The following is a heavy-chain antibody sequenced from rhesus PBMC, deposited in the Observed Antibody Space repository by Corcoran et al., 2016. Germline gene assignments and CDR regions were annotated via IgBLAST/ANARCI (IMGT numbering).Heavy chain of an antibody. CDR2: IYGGSGST. CDR3: ARGGSSSYNGLDS. CDR1: GGSISGYYL. Sequence: QVQLQESGPGVVKPSETLSLTCAVSGGSISGYYLWCWIRQPPGKGLEWIGYIYGGSGSTSYNPSLKSRVIISIDTSKNQFSLKLSSVTAADTAVYYCARGGSSSYNGLDSWGQGVVVTVSS. D-gene: IGHD6-43*01. J-gene: IGHJ6*01. V-gene: IGHV4S7*01.